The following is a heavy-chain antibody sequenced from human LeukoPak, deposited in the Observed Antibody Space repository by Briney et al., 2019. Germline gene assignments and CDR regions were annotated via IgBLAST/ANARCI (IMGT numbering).Heavy chain of an antibody. CDR1: GFTLSSYA. CDR2: ISGSGGST. V-gene: IGHV3-23*01. CDR3: AKDRAVVPAATYDY. J-gene: IGHJ4*02. D-gene: IGHD2-2*01. Sequence: SGGSLRLSCAACGFTLSSYAMSWVRQAAGKGVEWVSAISGSGGSTYSAYSVNGRFTISRDNSKNTLYLQMNSLRAEDTAVYYCAKDRAVVPAATYDYWGQGTLVTVSS.